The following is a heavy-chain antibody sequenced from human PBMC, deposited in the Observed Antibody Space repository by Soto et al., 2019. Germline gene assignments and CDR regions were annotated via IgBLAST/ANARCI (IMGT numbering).Heavy chain of an antibody. J-gene: IGHJ4*02. Sequence: GGSLSVTCTCSGFSSGDLARSWVRQAPGKGLEWVGLIRNQSDQETKEYAAAVKGRFTISRDTSNGIAYLHMNSLTIEASAVYYCGGAESPDTAYFSLDWGQGTTVTVSS. D-gene: IGHD1-26*01. CDR3: GGAESPDTAYFSLD. CDR1: GFSSGDLA. V-gene: IGHV3-49*04. CDR2: IRNQSDQETK.